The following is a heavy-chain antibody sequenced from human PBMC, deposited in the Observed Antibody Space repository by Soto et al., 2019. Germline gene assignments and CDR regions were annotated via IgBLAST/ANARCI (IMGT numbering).Heavy chain of an antibody. J-gene: IGHJ3*02. D-gene: IGHD1-26*01. V-gene: IGHV1-2*04. CDR1: GYTFTGYY. Sequence: GASVKVSCKASGYTFTGYYMHWVRQAPGQGLEWMGWINPNSGGTNYAQKFQGWVTMTRDTSISTAYMELSSLRSEDTAVYYCARQRGIVAANDAFDIWGQGTMVTVSS. CDR3: ARQRGIVAANDAFDI. CDR2: INPNSGGT.